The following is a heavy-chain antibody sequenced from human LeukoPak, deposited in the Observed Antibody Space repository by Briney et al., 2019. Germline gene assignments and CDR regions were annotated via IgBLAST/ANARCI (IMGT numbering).Heavy chain of an antibody. Sequence: GGTLRLSCAASGFTFASYGISWVRQAPGKGLEWVSGITPSGGASYYADSVKGRFTISRDTSKNTLYVQMNSLRPEDTAVYYCAKGVNRDDYTLHYWGQGTLVTVSS. D-gene: IGHD5-24*01. J-gene: IGHJ4*02. CDR1: GFTFASYG. CDR2: ITPSGGAS. CDR3: AKGVNRDDYTLHY. V-gene: IGHV3-23*01.